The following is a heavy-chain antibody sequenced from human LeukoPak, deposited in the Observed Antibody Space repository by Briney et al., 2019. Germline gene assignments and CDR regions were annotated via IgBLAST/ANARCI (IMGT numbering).Heavy chain of an antibody. Sequence: ASVKVSFKACGGTFSSYAISWVRQAPGQGLDWMGGIIPIFGTANYPQKFQGRVTITADESTSTAYMELSSLRSEDTAVYYCARARDYYGSGRPYGMDVWGKGTTVTVSS. J-gene: IGHJ6*04. CDR2: IIPIFGTA. CDR1: GGTFSSYA. CDR3: ARARDYYGSGRPYGMDV. D-gene: IGHD3-10*01. V-gene: IGHV1-69*01.